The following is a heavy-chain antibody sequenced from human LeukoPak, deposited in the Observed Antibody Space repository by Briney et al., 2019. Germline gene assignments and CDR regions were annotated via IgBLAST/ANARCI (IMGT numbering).Heavy chain of an antibody. CDR2: ISGSGST. V-gene: IGHV4-4*07. J-gene: IGHJ4*02. D-gene: IGHD3-22*01. CDR3: ARGSSGSLPFDY. Sequence: PSETLSLTCTVSGGSISGYYWSWIRLPAGKGLEWVGRISGSGSTNYHPSLQSRVTMSVDTSKNQFSLKLSSVTAADTAMYYCARGSSGSLPFDYWGQGTLVTVPS. CDR1: GGSISGYY.